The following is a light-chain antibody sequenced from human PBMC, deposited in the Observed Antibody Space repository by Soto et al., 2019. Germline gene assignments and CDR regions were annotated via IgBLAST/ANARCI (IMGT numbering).Light chain of an antibody. CDR3: HSYDSSLTNYVV. CDR2: DDN. V-gene: IGLV1-40*01. J-gene: IGLJ2*01. Sequence: QSVLTQAPSVSGAPGQRVTISCTGSSSNIGAGFDVHWYQQLPGTAPKLLIYDDNSRPSGVPDRFSASKSGTSASLAITGLHAXXXXXYYCHSYDSSLTNYVVFGGGTKL. CDR1: SSNIGAGFD.